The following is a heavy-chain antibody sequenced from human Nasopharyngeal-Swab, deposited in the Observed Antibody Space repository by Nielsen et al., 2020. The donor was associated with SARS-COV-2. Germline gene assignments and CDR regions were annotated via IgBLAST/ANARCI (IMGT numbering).Heavy chain of an antibody. Sequence: SVKVSCKASGRTFSSYAISWVRQAPGQGLEWVGGIIPIFGTANYAQKFQGRVTITADESTSTAYMELSSLRSEDTAVYYCARPYYYDSSGYYSVYYYYGMDVWGQGTTVTVSS. D-gene: IGHD3-22*01. CDR3: ARPYYYDSSGYYSVYYYYGMDV. CDR1: GRTFSSYA. J-gene: IGHJ6*02. V-gene: IGHV1-69*13. CDR2: IIPIFGTA.